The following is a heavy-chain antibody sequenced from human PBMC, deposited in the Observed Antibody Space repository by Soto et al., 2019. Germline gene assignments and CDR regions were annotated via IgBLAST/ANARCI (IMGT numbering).Heavy chain of an antibody. CDR1: GGSISIGTDY. CDR2: IHYSGST. D-gene: IGHD3-10*01. CDR3: ARGYYGSGSYYFQYYYYGMDV. Sequence: SETLSLTCDVSGGSISIGTDYWGWIRQPPGKGLEWIGNIHYSGSTNYNPSLKSRLSISVDTSKNQFSLKLSSVTAADTAVYYCARGYYGSGSYYFQYYYYGMDVWGKGTTVT. V-gene: IGHV4-39*01. J-gene: IGHJ6*04.